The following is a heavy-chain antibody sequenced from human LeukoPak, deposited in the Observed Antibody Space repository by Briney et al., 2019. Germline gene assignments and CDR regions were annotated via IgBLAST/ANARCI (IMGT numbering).Heavy chain of an antibody. CDR3: ARAPSITGTTPPGY. D-gene: IGHD1-7*01. Sequence: ASVKVSCKASGYTFTSYDINWVRQATGQGHEWMGWMNPNSGNTGYAQKFQGRVTMTRNTSISTAYMELSSLRSEDTAVYYRARAPSITGTTPPGYWGQGTLVTVSS. J-gene: IGHJ4*02. V-gene: IGHV1-8*01. CDR2: MNPNSGNT. CDR1: GYTFTSYD.